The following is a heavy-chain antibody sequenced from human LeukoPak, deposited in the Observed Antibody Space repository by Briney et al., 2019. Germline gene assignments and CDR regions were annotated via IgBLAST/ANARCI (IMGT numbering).Heavy chain of an antibody. Sequence: GGSLRLSCAASGFTFSSYAMSWVRQAPGKGLEWVSAISGSGGSTYYADSVKGRFTISRDNSKSTLYLQMNSLRAEDTAVYYCAKVRASYYDILTGYSDWYFDLWGRGTLVTVSS. CDR1: GFTFSSYA. CDR3: AKVRASYYDILTGYSDWYFDL. CDR2: ISGSGGST. J-gene: IGHJ2*01. V-gene: IGHV3-23*01. D-gene: IGHD3-9*01.